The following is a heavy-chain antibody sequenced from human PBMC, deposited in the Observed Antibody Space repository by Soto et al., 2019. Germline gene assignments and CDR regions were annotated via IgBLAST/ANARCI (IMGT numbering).Heavy chain of an antibody. V-gene: IGHV4-4*02. CDR3: ALDFLRGLAVAGYDY. J-gene: IGHJ4*02. CDR1: GDSISSRNW. CDR2: IYHSGST. Sequence: SETLSLTCAVSGDSISSRNWWSWVRQPPGKGLEWIGEIYHSGSTNYNPSLKSRVTISVDKSKSQFSLKLSSVTAEDTAVYYCALDFLRGLAVAGYDYWGQGILVTVSS. D-gene: IGHD6-19*01.